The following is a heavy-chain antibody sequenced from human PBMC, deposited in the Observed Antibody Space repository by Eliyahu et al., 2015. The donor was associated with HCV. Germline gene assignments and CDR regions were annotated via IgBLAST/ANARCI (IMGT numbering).Heavy chain of an antibody. CDR1: GFXXSSXS. CDR3: ARDRDVARLSHFYCYGMDV. J-gene: IGHJ6*02. V-gene: IGHV3-21*01. Sequence: EVQLVESGGGLVKPGGSLRLSCAASGFXXSSXSMNWVRQAPGKGLEWVSSISSRSSFIYYADSVKGRFTISRDNAKNSLYLQMSSLRAEDTAVYYCARDRDVARLSHFYCYGMDVWGQGTTVTVSS. CDR2: ISSRSSFI. D-gene: IGHD6-6*01.